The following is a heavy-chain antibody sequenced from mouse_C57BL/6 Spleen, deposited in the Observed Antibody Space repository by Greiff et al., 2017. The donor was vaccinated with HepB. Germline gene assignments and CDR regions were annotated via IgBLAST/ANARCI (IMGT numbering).Heavy chain of an antibody. Sequence: VQLQQSGAELVMPGASVKLSCKASGYTFTSYWMHWVKQRPGQGLEWIGEIDPSDSYTNYNQKFKGKSTLTVDKSSSTAYMQLSSLTSEDSAVYYCARSWEGVFAYWGQGTLVTVSA. J-gene: IGHJ3*01. CDR1: GYTFTSYW. D-gene: IGHD4-1*01. CDR3: ARSWEGVFAY. CDR2: IDPSDSYT. V-gene: IGHV1-69*01.